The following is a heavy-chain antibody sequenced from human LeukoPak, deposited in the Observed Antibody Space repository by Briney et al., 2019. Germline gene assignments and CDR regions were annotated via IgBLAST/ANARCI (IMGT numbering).Heavy chain of an antibody. CDR1: GYTFTGYY. Sequence: ASVKVSCKASGYTFTGYYMHWVRQAAGQGLEWMGWINPNSGGTNYAQKFQGRVTMTRDTSISTAYMELSRLRSDDTAVYYCARDRVVTPGYYYYYMDVWGKGTTVTVSS. V-gene: IGHV1-2*02. CDR2: INPNSGGT. D-gene: IGHD4-23*01. J-gene: IGHJ6*03. CDR3: ARDRVVTPGYYYYYMDV.